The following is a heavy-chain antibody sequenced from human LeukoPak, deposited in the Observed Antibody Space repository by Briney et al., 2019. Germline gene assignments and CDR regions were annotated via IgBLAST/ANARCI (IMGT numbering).Heavy chain of an antibody. D-gene: IGHD6-13*01. Sequence: GASVKVSCKASGYTFTGYYMHWVRQAPGQGLEWMGWINPNSGGTNYAQKFQGRVTMTGDTSISTAYMGLSRLRSDDTAVYYCARDLNARLYSSSWPGYWGQGTLVTVSS. CDR1: GYTFTGYY. CDR3: ARDLNARLYSSSWPGY. V-gene: IGHV1-2*02. CDR2: INPNSGGT. J-gene: IGHJ4*02.